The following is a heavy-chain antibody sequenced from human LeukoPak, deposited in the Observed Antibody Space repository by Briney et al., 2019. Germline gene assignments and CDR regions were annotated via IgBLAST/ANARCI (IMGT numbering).Heavy chain of an antibody. CDR2: INHSGRT. Sequence: SETLSLTCAVYGGSFSGYYWSWIRHPPGKGLEWIGEINHSGRTNYNPSLKSRVTISVDTSKNQFSLKLSSVTAADTAVYYCARAVRGYSGSKYYFDYWGQGTLVTVSS. J-gene: IGHJ4*02. D-gene: IGHD5-12*01. CDR3: ARAVRGYSGSKYYFDY. V-gene: IGHV4-34*01. CDR1: GGSFSGYY.